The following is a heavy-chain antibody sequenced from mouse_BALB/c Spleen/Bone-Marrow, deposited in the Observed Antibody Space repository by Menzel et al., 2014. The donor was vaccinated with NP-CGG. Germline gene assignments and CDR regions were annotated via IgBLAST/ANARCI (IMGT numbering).Heavy chain of an antibody. D-gene: IGHD5-1-1*01. CDR2: IDPANGNT. Sequence: EVQLVESGAELVKPGASVKLSCTASGFNIKDIYMHWVKQRPEQGLEWIGRIDPANGNTKYDPKFQGKATITADTSSNTAYLQLSSLTSEDTAVYYCARNTQFAYWGQGTLVTVSA. V-gene: IGHV14-3*02. CDR3: ARNTQFAY. CDR1: GFNIKDIY. J-gene: IGHJ3*01.